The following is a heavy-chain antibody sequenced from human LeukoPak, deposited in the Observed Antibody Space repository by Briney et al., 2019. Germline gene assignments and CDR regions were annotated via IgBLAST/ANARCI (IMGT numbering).Heavy chain of an antibody. CDR2: IYYSGST. J-gene: IGHJ4*02. D-gene: IGHD6-19*01. V-gene: IGHV4-59*01. CDR3: ARGHRGQWLVY. Sequence: SETLSLTCTVSGGSISSYYWSWIRQPPGKGLEWIGYIYYSGSTNYNPSLKSRVTISVDTSKNQFSLKLSSVTAEDTAVYYCARGHRGQWLVYWGQGTLVTVSS. CDR1: GGSISSYY.